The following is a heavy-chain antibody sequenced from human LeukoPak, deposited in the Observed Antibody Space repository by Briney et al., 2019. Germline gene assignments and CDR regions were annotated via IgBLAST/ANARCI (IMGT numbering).Heavy chain of an antibody. J-gene: IGHJ4*02. D-gene: IGHD3-16*01. V-gene: IGHV3-30*04. Sequence: GGSLRLSCAASRFTLSSYAMHWVRQAPGKGLEWVAVISYDGSNKYYADSVKGRFTISRDNAKNSLYLQMNSLRAEDTAVYYCARDQGGVGYWGQGTLVTVSS. CDR2: ISYDGSNK. CDR1: RFTLSSYA. CDR3: ARDQGGVGY.